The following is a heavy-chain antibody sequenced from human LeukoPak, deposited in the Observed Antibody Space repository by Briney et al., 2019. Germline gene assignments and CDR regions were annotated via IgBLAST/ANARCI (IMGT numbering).Heavy chain of an antibody. Sequence: SVKVSCKASGGTFSSYTISWVRQAPGQGLEWMGRIIPILGLANYAQKFQGRVTITADKSTSTAYMELSSLRSEDTAVYYCAQTFRICSSTSCSKPLDYWGQGTLVTVSS. CDR3: AQTFRICSSTSCSKPLDY. CDR2: IIPILGLA. J-gene: IGHJ4*02. V-gene: IGHV1-69*02. CDR1: GGTFSSYT. D-gene: IGHD2-2*01.